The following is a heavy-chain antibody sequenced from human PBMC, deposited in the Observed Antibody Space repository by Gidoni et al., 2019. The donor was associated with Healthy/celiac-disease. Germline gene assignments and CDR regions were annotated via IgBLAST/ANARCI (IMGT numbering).Heavy chain of an antibody. D-gene: IGHD3-22*01. V-gene: IGHV2-26*01. J-gene: IGHJ4*02. CDR1: GFSLSNARMG. CDR3: ARIFDSSCYGY. Sequence: QVTLKESGPVLVKPTETLTLTCTVSGFSLSNARMGVSWIRQPPGKALEWLAHIFSNDEKSYSTSLKGRLTISKDTFKSQVVLTITHLDPFDTATYFCARIFDSSCYGYWGQGTLVTVSS. CDR2: IFSNDEK.